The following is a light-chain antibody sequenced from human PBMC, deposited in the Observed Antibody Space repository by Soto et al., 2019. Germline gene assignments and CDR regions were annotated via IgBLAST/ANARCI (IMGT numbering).Light chain of an antibody. V-gene: IGKV3-15*01. CDR2: GAS. CDR3: QQRNVGPPAT. J-gene: IGKJ5*01. CDR1: QSVGSD. Sequence: ETVMTQSPATLSVSPGERATLSCRASQSVGSDLAWYQQKPGQAPRLLIYGASTRATGIPARFSGSASGTEFTLTITGRQSEDFAVYYCQQRNVGPPATFGLGTRLRL.